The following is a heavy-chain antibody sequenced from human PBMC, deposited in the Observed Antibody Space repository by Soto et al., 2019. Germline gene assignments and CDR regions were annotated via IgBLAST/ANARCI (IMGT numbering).Heavy chain of an antibody. CDR1: GFTFSGSA. Sequence: WSLRLSCAASGFTFSGSAMHWVRQASGKGLEWVGRIRSKANSYATAYAASVKGRFTISRDDSKNTAYLQMNSLKTEDTAVYYCTGAYYYDSSGYAFDIWGQGTMVTVSS. CDR2: IRSKANSYAT. CDR3: TGAYYYDSSGYAFDI. D-gene: IGHD3-22*01. V-gene: IGHV3-73*01. J-gene: IGHJ3*02.